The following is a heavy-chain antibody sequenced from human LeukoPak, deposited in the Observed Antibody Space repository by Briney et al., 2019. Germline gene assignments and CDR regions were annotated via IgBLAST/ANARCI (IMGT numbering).Heavy chain of an antibody. CDR1: GFMFSDYY. V-gene: IGHV3-11*01. J-gene: IGHJ6*02. Sequence: GGSLRLSCAASGFMFSDYYMSWIRQSPGKGLEWVSYISSNGATVYYADSVKGRFTISRDNTKNSLSLQMNRLRADDTAVYYCARDRIVLMVAAAGTYHSNYGLDVWGQGTTVTVSS. D-gene: IGHD2-15*01. CDR3: ARDRIVLMVAAAGTYHSNYGLDV. CDR2: ISSNGATV.